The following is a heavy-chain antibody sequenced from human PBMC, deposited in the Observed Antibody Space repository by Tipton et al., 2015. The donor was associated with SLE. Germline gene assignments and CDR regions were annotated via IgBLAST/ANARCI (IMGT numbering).Heavy chain of an antibody. CDR3: ARWEWDGMDV. D-gene: IGHD1-26*01. CDR2: IYYSGST. Sequence: TLSLTCTVSGGSINNGAYYWSWIRQHPGKGLEWIACIYYSGSTNYNPSLKSRGTISVDTSKNHFSLKLSSVSAADTAVYYCARWEWDGMDVWGQGTTVTVSS. J-gene: IGHJ6*02. V-gene: IGHV4-61*03. CDR1: GGSINNGAYY.